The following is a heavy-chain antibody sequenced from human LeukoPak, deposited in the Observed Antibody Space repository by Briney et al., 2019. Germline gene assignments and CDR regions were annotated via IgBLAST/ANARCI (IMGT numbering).Heavy chain of an antibody. Sequence: SETLSLTCTVSGGSISSYYWSWIRQPPGKGLEWIGYIYYSGSTNYNPSLKSRVTISVDTSKNQFSLKLSSVTAADMAVYYCARGQNYYDSSGYRHYYMDVWGKGTTVTVSS. CDR2: IYYSGST. CDR1: GGSISSYY. CDR3: ARGQNYYDSSGYRHYYMDV. D-gene: IGHD3-22*01. J-gene: IGHJ6*03. V-gene: IGHV4-59*01.